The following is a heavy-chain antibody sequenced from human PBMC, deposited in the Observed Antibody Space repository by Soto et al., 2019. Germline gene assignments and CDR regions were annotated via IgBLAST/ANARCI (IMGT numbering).Heavy chain of an antibody. D-gene: IGHD5-18*01. CDR3: ARGRVDTAMVTFGNYYYGMDV. Sequence: SETLSLTCTVSGGSVSSGSYYWSWIRQPPGKGLEWIGYIYYSGSTNYNPSLKSRVTISVDTSKNQFSLKLSSVTAADTAVYYCARGRVDTAMVTFGNYYYGMDVWGQGTTVTVSS. CDR2: IYYSGST. V-gene: IGHV4-61*01. J-gene: IGHJ6*02. CDR1: GGSVSSGSYY.